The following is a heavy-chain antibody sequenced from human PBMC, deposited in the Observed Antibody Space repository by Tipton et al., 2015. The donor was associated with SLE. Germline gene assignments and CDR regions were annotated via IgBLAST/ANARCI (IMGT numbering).Heavy chain of an antibody. CDR3: ARDVGPGWFDP. D-gene: IGHD1-26*01. Sequence: LRLSCAVYGGSFSGYYWSWIRQPPGKGLEWIGDVNHSGSTNYNPSLKSRVTISVDTSKNQFSLKLSAVTAADTAVYYCARDVGPGWFDPWGQGTPVTVSS. J-gene: IGHJ5*02. CDR1: GGSFSGYY. V-gene: IGHV4-34*01. CDR2: VNHSGST.